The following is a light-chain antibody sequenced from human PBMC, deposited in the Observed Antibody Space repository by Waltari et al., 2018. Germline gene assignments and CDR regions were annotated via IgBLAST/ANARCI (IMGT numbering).Light chain of an antibody. CDR1: SNDIGSYNF. CDR2: DVL. V-gene: IGLV2-23*02. J-gene: IGLJ2*01. CDR3: FSYAGSNSFA. Sequence: QSALTQPASVSGSPGQSITVSCIGTSNDIGSYNFVSGFQQHPGRAPKLMTYDVLERPLGVADRFSVAKAGTTAARTISGLQADDEAEYYCFSYAGSNSFAFGGGTRVTVL.